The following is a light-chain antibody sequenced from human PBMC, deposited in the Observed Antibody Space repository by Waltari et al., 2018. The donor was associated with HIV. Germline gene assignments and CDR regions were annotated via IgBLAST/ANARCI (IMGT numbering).Light chain of an antibody. CDR3: QQYDTSPWT. V-gene: IGKV3-20*01. CDR2: DSS. CDR1: QSVSSSY. Sequence: EIVLTQSPGTLSLSPGEGATLSCRASQSVSSSYLAWYQHKPGQSPSLLIYDSSSRATGIPDRFSGSGSGTDFSLTISRLEPEDFAVYYCQQYDTSPWTFGQGTKVEIK. J-gene: IGKJ1*01.